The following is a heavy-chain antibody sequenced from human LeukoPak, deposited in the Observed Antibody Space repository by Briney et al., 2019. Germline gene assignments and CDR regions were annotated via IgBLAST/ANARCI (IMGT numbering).Heavy chain of an antibody. D-gene: IGHD3-3*01. V-gene: IGHV4-30-4*01. CDR1: GGSISSGDYY. CDR3: ARGWYYDFWSVLNRDGVWFDP. Sequence: SQTLSLTCTVSGGSISSGDYYWSWIRQPPGKGLEWIGYIYYSGSTYYNPSLKSRVTISVDTSKNQFSLKLSSVTAADTAVYYCARGWYYDFWSVLNRDGVWFDPWGQGTLVTVSS. CDR2: IYYSGST. J-gene: IGHJ5*02.